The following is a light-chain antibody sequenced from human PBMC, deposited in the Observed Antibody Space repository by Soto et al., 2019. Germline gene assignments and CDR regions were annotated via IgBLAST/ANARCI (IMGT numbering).Light chain of an antibody. V-gene: IGKV3-11*01. J-gene: IGKJ1*01. CDR1: QSVGTY. Sequence: EIVLTQSPATLSLSPGERATLSCRASQSVGTYFAWYQQKPGQAPRLLIYDASNRATGIPARFSGSGSGTDFTLTISSLEPEEFAVYYCRQRRNWSLTFGQGTKVDIK. CDR3: RQRRNWSLT. CDR2: DAS.